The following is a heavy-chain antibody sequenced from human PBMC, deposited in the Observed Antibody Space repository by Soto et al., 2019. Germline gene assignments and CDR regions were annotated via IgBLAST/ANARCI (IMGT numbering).Heavy chain of an antibody. Sequence: SETLSLTCTVSGGSISIYYWSWIRQPPGKGLEWTGYIYYSGSTNYKPSLKSRVTISVDTSKNQFSLKLSSVTAADTAVYYCARVVSDDFWSGDEGYYYGMDVWGHGNTVTGSX. CDR3: ARVVSDDFWSGDEGYYYGMDV. J-gene: IGHJ6*02. V-gene: IGHV4-59*01. CDR1: GGSISIYY. CDR2: IYYSGST. D-gene: IGHD3-3*01.